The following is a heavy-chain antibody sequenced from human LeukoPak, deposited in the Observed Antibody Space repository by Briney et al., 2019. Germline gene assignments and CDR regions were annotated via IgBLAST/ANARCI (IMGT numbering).Heavy chain of an antibody. J-gene: IGHJ4*02. CDR3: AASSLVRDFDY. CDR1: GLPFSTFD. D-gene: IGHD6-13*01. V-gene: IGHV3-30*14. CDR2: ISNDGSKT. Sequence: GGSLRLSCAASGLPFSTFDMHWVRQAPGKGLEWVAIISNDGSKTFYADSVKGRFTISRDNSKNTLYLQMNSLRAEDTAVYYCAASSLVRDFDYWGQGTLVTVSS.